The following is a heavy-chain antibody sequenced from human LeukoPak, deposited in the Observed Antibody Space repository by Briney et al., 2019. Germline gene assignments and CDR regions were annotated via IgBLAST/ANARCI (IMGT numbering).Heavy chain of an antibody. V-gene: IGHV4-4*07. CDR3: ARDSSSGWYPAFDI. D-gene: IGHD6-19*01. Sequence: PSETLSLTCTVSGGSISGYYWSWIRQPAGKGLEWIGRIYTSGSTNYNPSLKSRVTMSVDTSKNQFSLKLSSVTAADTAVYYCARDSSSGWYPAFDIWGQGTMVTVSS. J-gene: IGHJ3*02. CDR2: IYTSGST. CDR1: GGSISGYY.